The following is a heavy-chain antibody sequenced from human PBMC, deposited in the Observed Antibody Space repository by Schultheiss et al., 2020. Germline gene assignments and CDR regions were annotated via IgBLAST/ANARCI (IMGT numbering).Heavy chain of an antibody. CDR3: ARGARGGVAPVYYYGMDV. Sequence: SVKVSGKASGGTFSSYAISWVRQAPGQGLEWMGGIIPIFGTANYAQKFQGRVTITADESTSTAYMELSSLRSDDTAVYYCARGARGGVAPVYYYGMDVWGQGTTVTVSS. V-gene: IGHV1-69*01. CDR2: IIPIFGTA. J-gene: IGHJ6*02. D-gene: IGHD2-21*01. CDR1: GGTFSSYA.